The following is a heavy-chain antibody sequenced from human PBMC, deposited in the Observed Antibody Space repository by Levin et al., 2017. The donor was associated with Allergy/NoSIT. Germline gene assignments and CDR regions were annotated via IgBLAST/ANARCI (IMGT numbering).Heavy chain of an antibody. J-gene: IGHJ4*02. CDR3: ASGAAVVDY. D-gene: IGHD2-15*01. CDR2: ISSSSSYI. CDR1: GFTFSSSS. V-gene: IGHV3-21*01. Sequence: PSQTLSLTCAASGFTFSSSSMNWVRQAPGKGLEWVSSISSSSSYIYYADSVKGRFTISRDNAKNSLYLQMNSLRAEDTAVYYCASGAAVVDYWGQGTLVTVSS.